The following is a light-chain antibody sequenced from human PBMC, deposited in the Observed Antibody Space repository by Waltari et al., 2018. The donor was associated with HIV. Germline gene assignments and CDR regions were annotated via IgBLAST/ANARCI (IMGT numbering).Light chain of an antibody. CDR3: MQTLHLLYT. V-gene: IGKV2D-29*02. CDR1: QSLQHTDGKTY. Sequence: DIVMTQTPPSLSVTPGQPASFSCNSSQSLQHTDGKTYFDWYLQRPGQSPQVLIYEVSKRYAGVPDRFSGSVSGTHFTLKIARVEAEDVGSYYCMQTLHLLYTFGQGTKLEIK. J-gene: IGKJ2*01. CDR2: EVS.